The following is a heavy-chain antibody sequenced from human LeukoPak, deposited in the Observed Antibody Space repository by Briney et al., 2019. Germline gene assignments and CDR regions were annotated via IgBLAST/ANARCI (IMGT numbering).Heavy chain of an antibody. J-gene: IGHJ4*02. Sequence: GASVKVSCKASGYTFTSYGISWVRQAPGQGLEWMGWISAYNGNTNYAQKLQGRVTMTTDTSTSSAYMELRSLRSDDTAVYYCARAQSNQMATKIWGQGILVTVSS. D-gene: IGHD5-24*01. CDR1: GYTFTSYG. V-gene: IGHV1-18*01. CDR2: ISAYNGNT. CDR3: ARAQSNQMATKI.